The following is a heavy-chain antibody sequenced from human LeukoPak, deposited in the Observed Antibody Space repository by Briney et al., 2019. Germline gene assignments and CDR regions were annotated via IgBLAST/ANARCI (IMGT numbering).Heavy chain of an antibody. Sequence: SETLSLTCTVSGGSISSYYWSWIRQPPGKGLEWIGYIYYSGSTNYNPSLKSRVTISVDTSKNQFFPKLSSVTAADTAVYYCARQGSGWPTDYWGQGTLVTVSS. CDR3: ARQGSGWPTDY. CDR2: IYYSGST. D-gene: IGHD6-19*01. CDR1: GGSISSYY. J-gene: IGHJ4*02. V-gene: IGHV4-59*08.